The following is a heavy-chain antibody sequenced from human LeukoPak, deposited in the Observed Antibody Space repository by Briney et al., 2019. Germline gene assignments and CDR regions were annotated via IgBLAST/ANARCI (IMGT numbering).Heavy chain of an antibody. Sequence: GGSLRLSCAASGFTFSSYAMSWVRQAPGKGLEWVPAISGSGGSTYYADSVKGRFTISRDNSKNTLYLQMNSLRAEDTAVYYCANGGDRGYIVVVPAAMPVYWGQGTLVTVSS. CDR2: ISGSGGST. CDR3: ANGGDRGYIVVVPAAMPVY. V-gene: IGHV3-23*01. D-gene: IGHD2-2*01. CDR1: GFTFSSYA. J-gene: IGHJ4*02.